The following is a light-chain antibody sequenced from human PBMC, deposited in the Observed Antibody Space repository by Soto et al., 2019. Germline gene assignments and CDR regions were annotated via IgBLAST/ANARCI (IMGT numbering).Light chain of an antibody. CDR2: GAS. CDR3: QQYATSPLT. CDR1: QSFSRSF. Sequence: EIVLTQSPGTLSLSPGQRATLSCRASQSFSRSFLAWYQQKPGQAPRLLIYGASTRATGIPDRFSGSGSGTDFTLSISRLEPEDFAVYYCQQYATSPLTVGGGTKVDIK. V-gene: IGKV3-20*01. J-gene: IGKJ4*01.